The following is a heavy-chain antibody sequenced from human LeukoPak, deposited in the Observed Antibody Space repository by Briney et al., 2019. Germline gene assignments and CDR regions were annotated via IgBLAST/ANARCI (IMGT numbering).Heavy chain of an antibody. CDR1: GGSISSGGYS. D-gene: IGHD3-22*01. Sequence: SQTLSLTCAVSGGSISSGGYSWSWIRQPPGKGLEWIGYISSTGSTYYNPSLKSRLSISFDTSKNQFSLSLNSVTAADTAVYYCARHGTMYYYDSSGYFDYWGQGTLVTVSS. CDR2: ISSTGST. CDR3: ARHGTMYYYDSSGYFDY. V-gene: IGHV4-30-4*07. J-gene: IGHJ4*02.